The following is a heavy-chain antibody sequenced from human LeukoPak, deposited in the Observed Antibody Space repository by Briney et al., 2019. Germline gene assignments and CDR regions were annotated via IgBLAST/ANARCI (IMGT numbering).Heavy chain of an antibody. CDR1: GYTFTSYY. CDR2: ISAYNGNT. V-gene: IGHV1-18*04. D-gene: IGHD2-15*01. J-gene: IGHJ4*02. Sequence: ASVKVSCKASGYTFTSYYMHWVRQAPGQGLEWMGWISAYNGNTNYAQKLQGRVTMTTDTSTSTAYMELSSLRSEDTAVYYCARAGGAVVVVAATYFDYWGQGTLVTVSS. CDR3: ARAGGAVVVVAATYFDY.